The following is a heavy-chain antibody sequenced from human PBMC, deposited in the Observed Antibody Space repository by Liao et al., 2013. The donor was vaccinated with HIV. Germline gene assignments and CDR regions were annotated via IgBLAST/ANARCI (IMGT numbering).Heavy chain of an antibody. D-gene: IGHD3-22*01. V-gene: IGHV4-61*02. J-gene: IGHJ6*03. CDR3: ARSVYDSSGEGYYYYYMDV. CDR1: GGSISSGSYY. Sequence: QVQLQESGPGLVKPSQTLSLTCTVSGGSISSGSYYWSWIRQPAGKGLEWIGRIYTSGSTNYNPSLKSRVTISVDTSKNQFSLKLSSVTAADTAVYYCARSVYDSSGEGYYYYYMDVWGKGTTVTVSS. CDR2: IYTSGST.